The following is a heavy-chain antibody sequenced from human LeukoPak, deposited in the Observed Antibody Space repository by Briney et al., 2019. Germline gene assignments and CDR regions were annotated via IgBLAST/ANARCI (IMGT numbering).Heavy chain of an antibody. CDR3: ARQWYSSGWYDMDY. V-gene: IGHV5-51*01. CDR2: VYPGDSDT. D-gene: IGHD6-19*01. CDR1: GYSFTSYW. Sequence: GESLKISCKGSGYSFTSYWIGWVRQMPGKGLEWVGIVYPGDSDTRYSPSFQGQVTISADKSISTAYLQWSSLKASDTAMYYCARQWYSSGWYDMDYWGQGTLVTVSS. J-gene: IGHJ4*02.